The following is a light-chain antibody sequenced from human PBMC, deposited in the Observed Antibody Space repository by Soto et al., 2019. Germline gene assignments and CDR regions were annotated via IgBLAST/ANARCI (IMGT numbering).Light chain of an antibody. J-gene: IGKJ5*01. CDR1: QSVSSY. Sequence: EIVLTQSPATLSLSPEERATLSCRASQSVSSYLAWYQQKPGQAPRLLIYDASNRATGIPARFSGSGSGTDFTLTISSLEPEDFAVYYCQQRSNWPPGATFGQGTRLEIK. V-gene: IGKV3-11*01. CDR3: QQRSNWPPGAT. CDR2: DAS.